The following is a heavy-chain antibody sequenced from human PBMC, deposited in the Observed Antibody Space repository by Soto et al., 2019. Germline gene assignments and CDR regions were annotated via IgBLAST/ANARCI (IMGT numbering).Heavy chain of an antibody. CDR3: ARGEGGRASYYYYGMDV. Sequence: VQLVESGGGVVQPGRSLRLSCAASGFTFSSYAMHWVRQAPGKGLEWVAVISYDGSNKYYADSVKGRFTISRDNSKNTLYLQMNSLRAEDTAVYYCARGEGGRASYYYYGMDVWGQGTTVTVSS. J-gene: IGHJ6*02. CDR2: ISYDGSNK. D-gene: IGHD6-13*01. V-gene: IGHV3-30-3*01. CDR1: GFTFSSYA.